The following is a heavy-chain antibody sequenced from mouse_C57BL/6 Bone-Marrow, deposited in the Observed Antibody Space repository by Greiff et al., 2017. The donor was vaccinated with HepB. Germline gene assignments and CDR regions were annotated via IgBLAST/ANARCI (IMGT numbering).Heavy chain of an antibody. J-gene: IGHJ2*01. D-gene: IGHD2-4*01. Sequence: EVKLEESGGGLVKPGGSLKLSCAASGFTFSSYTMSWVRQTPEKRLEWVATISGGGGNTYYPDSVKGRFTISRDNAKNTLYLQMSSLRSEDTALYYCARDYDYDKVFDYWGQGTTLTVSS. CDR1: GFTFSSYT. CDR2: ISGGGGNT. CDR3: ARDYDYDKVFDY. V-gene: IGHV5-9*01.